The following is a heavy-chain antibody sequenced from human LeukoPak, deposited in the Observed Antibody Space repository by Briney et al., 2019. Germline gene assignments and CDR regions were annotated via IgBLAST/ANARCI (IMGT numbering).Heavy chain of an antibody. CDR3: AGEVCGGDCYFAFDI. CDR1: GGTFSSYA. J-gene: IGHJ3*02. V-gene: IGHV1-69*01. D-gene: IGHD2-21*02. Sequence: WASVKVSCKASGGTFSSYAISWVRQAPGQGLEWMGGIIPIFDTANYAQKFQGRVTITADESTSTAYMELSSLRSADTAVYYCAGEVCGGDCYFAFDIWGQGTMVTVSS. CDR2: IIPIFDTA.